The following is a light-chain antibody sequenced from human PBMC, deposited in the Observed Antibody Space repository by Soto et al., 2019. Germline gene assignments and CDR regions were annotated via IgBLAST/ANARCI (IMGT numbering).Light chain of an antibody. Sequence: EVVMTQSPATLSVSPGARATLSCRASQSVSSDLAWYQQKPGQAPRLFIYGASTRAAGVPARFSRSGSGTAFTLTISSLQSEESAVYYCQQYNDWPLTFGGGTKVDIK. V-gene: IGKV3-15*01. CDR3: QQYNDWPLT. J-gene: IGKJ4*01. CDR2: GAS. CDR1: QSVSSD.